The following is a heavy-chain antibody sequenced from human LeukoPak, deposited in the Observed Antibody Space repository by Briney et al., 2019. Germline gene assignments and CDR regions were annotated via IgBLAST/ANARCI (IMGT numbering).Heavy chain of an antibody. CDR2: IKSKTDGGTK. V-gene: IGHV3-15*01. CDR1: GFTFSNAW. J-gene: IGHJ3*01. D-gene: IGHD3-3*01. Sequence: GGSLRLSCAASGFTFSNAWMSWVRQAPGKGLEWVGRIKSKTDGGTKDYAAPVKGRFTISRDDSEDTLYLQMNSLRTGDTAVYYCTTDLLPKTIFVVAFVQDAFDFWGQGTVVTVSS. CDR3: TTDLLPKTIFVVAFVQDAFDF.